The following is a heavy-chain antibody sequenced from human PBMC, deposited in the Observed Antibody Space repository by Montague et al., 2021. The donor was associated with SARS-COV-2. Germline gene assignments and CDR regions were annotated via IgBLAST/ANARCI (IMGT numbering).Heavy chain of an antibody. J-gene: IGHJ4*02. V-gene: IGHV4-39*07. CDR3: ASELGYCSSTNCFHFDY. Sequence: SETLSLTCTVSGGSINSSSYYWGWIRQPPGKGLEWIGSIYSGSTYYNPSLKSRVTISVDTSKNQFSLKLSSVTAADTAVFYCASELGYCSSTNCFHFDYWGQGTLVTVS. CDR2: IYSGST. CDR1: GGSINSSSYY. D-gene: IGHD2-2*01.